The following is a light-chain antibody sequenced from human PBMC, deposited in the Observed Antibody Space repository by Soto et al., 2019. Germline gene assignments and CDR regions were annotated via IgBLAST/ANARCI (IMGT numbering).Light chain of an antibody. CDR2: DVN. J-gene: IGLJ2*01. V-gene: IGLV2-11*01. CDR3: CSYAGAYSI. CDR1: TSDVGGYDY. Sequence: QSALTQPRSVSGSPGQSVTISCTGTTSDVGGYDYVSWYQQHPGRAPKLIFSDVNKRPSGVPDRFSGSKSGSTASLTISGLQAEDEADYYCCSYAGAYSIFGGGTKLTVL.